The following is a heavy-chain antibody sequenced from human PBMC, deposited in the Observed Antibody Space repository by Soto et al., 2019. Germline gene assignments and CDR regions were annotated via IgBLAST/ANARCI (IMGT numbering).Heavy chain of an antibody. CDR3: ARGESSQWYQLQYYCFVLDV. V-gene: IGHV1-2*06. D-gene: IGHD2-2*01. Sequence: ASVKVSCKASGYIFTDYYMHWVRQAPGQELGWMGRINPNSGGTNYAQKFQGRVTMTTDTSISTAYTELSSLRSEDTAVYYCARGESSQWYQLQYYCFVLDVCGQGTTVTVSS. CDR1: GYIFTDYY. J-gene: IGHJ6*02. CDR2: INPNSGGT.